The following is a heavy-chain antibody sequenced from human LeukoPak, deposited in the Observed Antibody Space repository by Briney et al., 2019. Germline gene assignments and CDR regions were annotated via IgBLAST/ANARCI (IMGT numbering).Heavy chain of an antibody. V-gene: IGHV4-4*09. D-gene: IGHD5-24*01. CDR2: IYTSGST. CDR3: AKHLNGDKNPAFDF. J-gene: IGHJ4*02. CDR1: GGSISSYY. Sequence: PSETLSLTCTVSGGSISSYYWSWLRQPPGKGPAWIGYIYTSGSTNYNPSLKSRVTISVDTSKNPFSLKLSSVTAPKTAVYYWAKHLNGDKNPAFDFWGQGTLVTVSS.